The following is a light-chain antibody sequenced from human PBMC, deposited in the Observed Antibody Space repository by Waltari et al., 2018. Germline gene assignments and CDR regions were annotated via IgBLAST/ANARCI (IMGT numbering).Light chain of an antibody. V-gene: IGLV5-45*03. CDR2: YKSDSDK. CDR1: SGINVGSYR. CDR3: MIWHNNAVV. Sequence: QAVLTQPSSLSASPGASASLTCTLRSGINVGSYRIYWYQQKPGSPPPYLLRYKSDSDKPQDSRIPRRCCGSKDASANAGILLISGLQSEDEADYYCMIWHNNAVVFGGGTTLTVL. J-gene: IGLJ2*01.